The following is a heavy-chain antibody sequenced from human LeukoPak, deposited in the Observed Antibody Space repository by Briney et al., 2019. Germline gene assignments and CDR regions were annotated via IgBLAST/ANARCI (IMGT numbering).Heavy chain of an antibody. V-gene: IGHV3-48*01. CDR1: GFSFSSYS. CDR3: ARDPARKGGTYYHYYYMDV. D-gene: IGHD2/OR15-2a*01. J-gene: IGHJ6*03. Sequence: PGGSLRLSCAASGFSFSSYSMNWVRQALGKGLEWISYISSNSSTIYYADSVKGRFTISRDNAKNSLYSQVNSLRAEDTAVYYCARDPARKGGTYYHYYYMDVWGKGTTVTVSS. CDR2: ISSNSSTI.